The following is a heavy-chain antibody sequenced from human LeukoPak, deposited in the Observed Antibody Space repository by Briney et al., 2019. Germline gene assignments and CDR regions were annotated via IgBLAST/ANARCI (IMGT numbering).Heavy chain of an antibody. V-gene: IGHV3-21*01. CDR1: GFTFSSYS. CDR2: ISSSSSYI. CDR3: ARGPAYGARSDYLDY. D-gene: IGHD3-10*01. Sequence: GGSLRLSCAASGFTFSSYSMNWVRQAPGKGLEWVSSISSSSSYIYYADSVKGRLTISRDNAKNSLYLQMNSLRAEDTAMYYCARGPAYGARSDYLDYWGRGTLVTVSS. J-gene: IGHJ4*02.